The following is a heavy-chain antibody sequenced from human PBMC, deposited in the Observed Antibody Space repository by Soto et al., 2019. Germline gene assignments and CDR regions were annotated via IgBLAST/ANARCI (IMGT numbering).Heavy chain of an antibody. D-gene: IGHD2-21*01. CDR2: IYHSGST. V-gene: IGHV4-31*03. CDR1: GGSISSGGYF. Sequence: SETLSLTCTVSGGSISSGGYFWNWLRQHPGKGLEWIGFIYHSGSTFYSPSLQSRVSISVDTSKNQFSLKLSSVTPADTAVYYCAREGYAHFGDDGPFDLFYSDNWGPGTLVTVSS. J-gene: IGHJ4*02. CDR3: AREGYAHFGDDGPFDLFYSDN.